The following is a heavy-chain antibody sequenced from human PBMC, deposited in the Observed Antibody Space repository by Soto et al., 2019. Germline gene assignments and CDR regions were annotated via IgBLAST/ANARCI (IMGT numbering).Heavy chain of an antibody. CDR3: AKNYNSGGVGPNWFDP. J-gene: IGHJ5*02. Sequence: GASVKVSCKASGYTFTSYAMHWVRQAPGQRLEWMGWINAGNGNTKYSQKFRGRVTISRDNSKNTLYLQMNSLRVEDTAVYYCAKNYNSGGVGPNWFDPWGQGTLVTVSS. CDR2: INAGNGNT. D-gene: IGHD3-10*01. V-gene: IGHV1-3*01. CDR1: GYTFTSYA.